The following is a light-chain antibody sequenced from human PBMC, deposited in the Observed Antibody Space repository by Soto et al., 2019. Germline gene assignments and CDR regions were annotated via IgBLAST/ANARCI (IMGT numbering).Light chain of an antibody. CDR3: QRSYNTPRR. CDR2: AAS. V-gene: IGKV1-39*01. CDR1: QTIGNY. Sequence: DIQMTQSPSSLSASVGDRVTITCRTSQTIGNYLNWYQQAPGRAPKLLISAASSLQTGVPLSFSGSGSGTDFTLPISRLQPEDFATYYCQRSYNTPRRFGQGTKVVIK. J-gene: IGKJ1*01.